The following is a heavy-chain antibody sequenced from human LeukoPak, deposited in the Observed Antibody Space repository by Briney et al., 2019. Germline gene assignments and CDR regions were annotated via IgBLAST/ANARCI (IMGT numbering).Heavy chain of an antibody. D-gene: IGHD3-22*01. V-gene: IGHV3-23*01. CDR2: IGRSGAGT. J-gene: IGHJ4*02. CDR1: GFTFDNYV. Sequence: PGGSLRLSCAASGFTFDNYVMTWIRQAPGKGLEWVSVIGRSGAGTSYADSVKGRFTISRDNSKNTLYLQMNSLRAEDTAVYYCAKDFYDSSGSDFDYWGQGTLVTVSS. CDR3: AKDFYDSSGSDFDY.